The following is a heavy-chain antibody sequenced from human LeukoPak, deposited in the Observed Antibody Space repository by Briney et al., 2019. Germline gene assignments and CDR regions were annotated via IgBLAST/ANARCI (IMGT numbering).Heavy chain of an antibody. D-gene: IGHD6-13*01. CDR3: AKDMIAAADILYFQH. CDR1: GFTFNNYA. V-gene: IGHV3-23*01. CDR2: IRTSGGST. Sequence: PGGSLRPSCAASGFTFNNYAMSWVRQAPGKGLEWVSTIRTSGGSTFYADSVQGRFTISRDSSKNTLYLQMNSLRAEDTAVYYCAKDMIAAADILYFQHWGQGTLVTVSS. J-gene: IGHJ1*01.